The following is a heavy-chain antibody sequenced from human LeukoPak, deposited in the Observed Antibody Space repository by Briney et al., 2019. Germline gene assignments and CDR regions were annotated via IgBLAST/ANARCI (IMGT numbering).Heavy chain of an antibody. V-gene: IGHV1-2*02. CDR3: ASSTEPSSPDAFDI. Sequence: ASVKVSCKASGYTFTGYYMHWVRQAPGQGIEWMGWINPNSGGTNYAQKFQGRVTMTRDTSISTAYMELGRLRSDDTAVYYCASSTEPSSPDAFDIWGQGTMVTVSS. CDR2: INPNSGGT. CDR1: GYTFTGYY. D-gene: IGHD2-2*01. J-gene: IGHJ3*02.